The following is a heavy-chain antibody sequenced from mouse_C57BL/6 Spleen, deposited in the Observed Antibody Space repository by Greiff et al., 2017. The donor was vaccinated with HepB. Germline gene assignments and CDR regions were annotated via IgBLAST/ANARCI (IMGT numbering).Heavy chain of an antibody. CDR3: ARMSGCGSNYGYFDY. Sequence: QLQESGPELVKPGASVKISCKASGYSFTDYNMNWVKQINGKSLEWIGVINPNYGTTSYNQKFKGKATLTVDQSSSTAYMQLNSLTSEDSAVYYCARMSGCGSNYGYFDYWGQGTTLTVSS. CDR2: INPNYGTT. J-gene: IGHJ2*01. D-gene: IGHD1-1*01. V-gene: IGHV1-39*01. CDR1: GYSFTDYN.